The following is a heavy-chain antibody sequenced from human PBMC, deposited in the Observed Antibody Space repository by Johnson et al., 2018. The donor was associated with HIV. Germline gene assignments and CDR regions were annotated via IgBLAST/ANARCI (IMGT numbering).Heavy chain of an antibody. D-gene: IGHD3-16*01. J-gene: IGHJ3*02. CDR1: GFTFDDYA. V-gene: IGHV3-9*01. Sequence: VQLVESGGGLVQPGRSLRLSCAASGFTFDDYAMHWVRLAPGKGLEWVSGISWNSASIGYADSVKGRFTISRDNAKNSMYLQMNSLRAEDTAVYYCAKDERQMGGWSHAFDIWGQGTMVTVSS. CDR2: ISWNSASI. CDR3: AKDERQMGGWSHAFDI.